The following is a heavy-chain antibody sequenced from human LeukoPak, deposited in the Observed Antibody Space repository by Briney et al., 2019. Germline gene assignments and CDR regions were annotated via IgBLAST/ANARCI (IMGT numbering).Heavy chain of an antibody. V-gene: IGHV3-9*01. Sequence: PGGSLRLSCAASGFTFDDFAMHWVRQAPGEGLEWVSSISWNSGSINYADSVKGRFTISRDSAKNSLYLQMSSLRAEDTAMYYCARDKGYGSDDWGPGVQVTVSS. CDR3: ARDKGYGSDD. CDR1: GFTFDDFA. CDR2: ISWNSGSI. D-gene: IGHD3-10*01. J-gene: IGHJ4*02.